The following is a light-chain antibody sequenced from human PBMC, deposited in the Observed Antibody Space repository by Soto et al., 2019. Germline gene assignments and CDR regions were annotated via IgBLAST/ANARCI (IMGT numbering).Light chain of an antibody. V-gene: IGKV3-11*01. CDR3: QQRSNWPFT. J-gene: IGKJ3*01. Sequence: DIVLTQSPATLSLSPGDRATLSCRASQSGSGYLAWYQQKPGQAPRLLLYDASNRATGIPARFSGSGSGTDFTLTISSLEPGDFAVYYCQQRSNWPFTFGPGTTVDVK. CDR1: QSGSGY. CDR2: DAS.